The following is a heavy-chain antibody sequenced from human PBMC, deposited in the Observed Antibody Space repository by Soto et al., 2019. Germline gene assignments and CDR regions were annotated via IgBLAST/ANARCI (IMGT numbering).Heavy chain of an antibody. J-gene: IGHJ4*02. D-gene: IGHD4-17*01. Sequence: RASVKVSCKASGYTFTSYYMHWVRQAPGQGLEWMGIINPSGGSTSYAQKFQGRVTMTRDTSTSTAYMELRSLRSDDTAVYYCARCPPVEDYGDFDYWGQGTLVTVSS. CDR1: GYTFTSYY. CDR3: ARCPPVEDYGDFDY. V-gene: IGHV1-46*01. CDR2: INPSGGST.